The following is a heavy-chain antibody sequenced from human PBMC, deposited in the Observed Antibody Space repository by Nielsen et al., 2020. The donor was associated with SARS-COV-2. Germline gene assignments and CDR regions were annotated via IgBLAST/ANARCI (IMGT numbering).Heavy chain of an antibody. J-gene: IGHJ6*03. CDR1: GFTFSSTR. V-gene: IGHV3-74*01. CDR2: INPSGSGT. D-gene: IGHD3-3*01. CDR3: AGGADFWSGTQKYYMDV. Sequence: GESLKISCSASGFTFSSTRMDWVRQAPGQGLVWVSRINPSGSGTAYADSVKGRFAVSRDNAENTVVLQIHSLRVEDTAVYYCAGGADFWSGTQKYYMDVWGKGTTVTVSS.